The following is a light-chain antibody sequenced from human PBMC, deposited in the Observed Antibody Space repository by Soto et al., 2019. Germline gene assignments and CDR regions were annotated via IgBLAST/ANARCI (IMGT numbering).Light chain of an antibody. Sequence: EIVLTHSPANLSLSPCDGATLSVSASQSVSSYLAWYQQKPGQAPRLLIYDASNRATGIPARFSGSGSGTDFTLTISSLEPEDFAVYYCQQRTNWSSVTFGGGTKVDIK. CDR3: QQRTNWSSVT. CDR2: DAS. CDR1: QSVSSY. J-gene: IGKJ4*01. V-gene: IGKV3-11*01.